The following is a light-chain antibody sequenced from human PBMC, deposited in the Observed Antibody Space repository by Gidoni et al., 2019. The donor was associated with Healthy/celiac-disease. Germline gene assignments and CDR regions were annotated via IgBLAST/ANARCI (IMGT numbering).Light chain of an antibody. CDR3: QSYASSLSGRVV. CDR2: GNS. CDR1: SSNIGAGYD. Sequence: QAVLTQPPSVSGAPGQRVTISCTGSSSNIGAGYDVHWYQKLPGTAPKLLIYGNSNRPSGVPDRFSGSKSGTSASLAITGLQAEDEADYYCQSYASSLSGRVVFGGGTKLTVL. V-gene: IGLV1-40*01. J-gene: IGLJ2*01.